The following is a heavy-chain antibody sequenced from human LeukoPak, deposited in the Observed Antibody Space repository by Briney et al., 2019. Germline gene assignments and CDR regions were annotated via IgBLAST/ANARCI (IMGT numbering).Heavy chain of an antibody. CDR1: GFIFSSYS. J-gene: IGHJ6*02. Sequence: GGSLRLSCAASGFIFSSYSMNWVRQAPGKALEWVSYISSSSSTIYYADSVKGRFTTSRDNAKNSLYLQMNSLRAEDTALYYCAKDSRGSGSRYYGMDVWGQGTTVT. CDR3: AKDSRGSGSRYYGMDV. V-gene: IGHV3-48*04. CDR2: ISSSSSTI. D-gene: IGHD3-10*01.